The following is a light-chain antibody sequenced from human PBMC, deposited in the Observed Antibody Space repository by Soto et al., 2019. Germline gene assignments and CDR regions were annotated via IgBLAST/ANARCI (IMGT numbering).Light chain of an antibody. CDR1: SSNIGINT. Sequence: QPVLTQPPSASGTPGQRVTISCSGTSSNIGINTVNLYQQLPGTAPKLLIYSNNQRPSGVPDRFSGSKSGTSASLAISGLQSEDEADYYCAAWDDSLNGPVFGGGTKLTVL. CDR3: AAWDDSLNGPV. CDR2: SNN. J-gene: IGLJ2*01. V-gene: IGLV1-44*01.